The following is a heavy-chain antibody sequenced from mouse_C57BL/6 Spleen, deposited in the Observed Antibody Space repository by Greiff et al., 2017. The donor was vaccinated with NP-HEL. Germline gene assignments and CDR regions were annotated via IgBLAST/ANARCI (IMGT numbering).Heavy chain of an antibody. Sequence: DVMLVESGGGLVQPKGSLKLSCAASGFTFNTYAMHWVRQAPGKGLEWVARIRSKSSNYATYYADSVKDRFTISRDDSQSMLYLQMNNLKTEDTAMYYCVFNYYGSSYDAMDYWGQGTSVTVSS. CDR2: IRSKSSNYAT. V-gene: IGHV10-3*01. D-gene: IGHD1-1*01. J-gene: IGHJ4*01. CDR3: VFNYYGSSYDAMDY. CDR1: GFTFNTYA.